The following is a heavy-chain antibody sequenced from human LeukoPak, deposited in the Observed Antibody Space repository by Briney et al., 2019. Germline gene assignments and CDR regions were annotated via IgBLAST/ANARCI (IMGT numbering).Heavy chain of an antibody. J-gene: IGHJ3*02. CDR2: ISYDGSNK. Sequence: GGSLRLSCAASGFTFSRHWMHWVRQAPGKGLEWVAVISYDGSNKYYADSVKGRFTISRDNSKNTLYLQMNSLRVEDTAVYYCARDLVRGVIITAVAFDIWGQGTMVTVSS. CDR3: ARDLVRGVIITAVAFDI. V-gene: IGHV3-30-3*01. CDR1: GFTFSRHW. D-gene: IGHD3-10*01.